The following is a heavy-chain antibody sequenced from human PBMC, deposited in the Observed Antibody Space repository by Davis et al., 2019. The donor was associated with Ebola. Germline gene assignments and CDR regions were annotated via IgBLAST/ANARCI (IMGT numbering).Heavy chain of an antibody. J-gene: IGHJ4*02. CDR2: IRSKAYGGTT. V-gene: IGHV3-49*04. D-gene: IGHD4-23*01. Sequence: GESLKISCPASGFTFGDYAMSWVRQAPGKGLEWVGFIRSKAYGGTTEYAASVKGRFTISRDDSKSIAYLQMDSLKTEDTAVYYRSRDYGGAGDYWGQGTLVTVSS. CDR3: SRDYGGAGDY. CDR1: GFTFGDYA.